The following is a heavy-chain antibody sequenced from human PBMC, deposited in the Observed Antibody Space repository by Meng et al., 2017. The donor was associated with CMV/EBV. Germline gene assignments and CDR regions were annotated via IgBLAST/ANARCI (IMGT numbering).Heavy chain of an antibody. Sequence: SETLSLTCTVSGYSISSGYYWGWIRQPPGKGLEWIGSIYHSGSTYYNPYLKSRVTISVDTSKNQFSLKLSSVTAADTAVYYCARVGVGYDSAFDPWGQGTLVTVSS. J-gene: IGHJ5*02. V-gene: IGHV4-38-2*02. CDR1: GYSISSGYY. CDR3: ARVGVGYDSAFDP. D-gene: IGHD3-16*01. CDR2: IYHSGST.